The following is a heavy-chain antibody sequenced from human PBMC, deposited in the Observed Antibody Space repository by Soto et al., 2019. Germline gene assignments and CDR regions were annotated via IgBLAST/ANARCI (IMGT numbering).Heavy chain of an antibody. CDR1: GGTFSSYT. V-gene: IGHV1-69*02. Sequence: SVKVSCKASGGTFSSYTISWVRQAPGQGLEWMGRIIPILGIANYAQKFQGRVSITAVKSTSTANMELSSLRSEVTAVYYCARAGYYGSGIDYWGQGTLVTVSS. J-gene: IGHJ4*02. CDR3: ARAGYYGSGIDY. CDR2: IIPILGIA. D-gene: IGHD3-10*01.